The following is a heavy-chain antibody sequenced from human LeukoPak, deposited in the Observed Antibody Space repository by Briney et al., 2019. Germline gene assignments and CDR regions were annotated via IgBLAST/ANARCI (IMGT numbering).Heavy chain of an antibody. J-gene: IGHJ4*02. CDR2: ISRSSSYI. CDR1: GFTFSSYS. Sequence: PGGSLRLSCAASGFTFSSYSMNWVRQAPGKGLEWVSSISRSSSYIFYTDSVKGRFTISRDNSKNTLYLQMNSLRAEDTAVYYCAKEGFDSWGQGTLVTVSS. V-gene: IGHV3-21*04. CDR3: AKEGFDS.